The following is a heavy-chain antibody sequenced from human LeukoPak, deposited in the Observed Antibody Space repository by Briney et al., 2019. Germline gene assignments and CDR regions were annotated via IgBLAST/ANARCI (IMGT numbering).Heavy chain of an antibody. CDR2: ISSSSSTI. CDR1: GFTFSSYS. CDR3: ARDPRVAAAGTRSDYYYYGMDV. D-gene: IGHD6-13*01. Sequence: GGSLRLSCAASGFTFSSYSMNWVRQAAGKGLEWVSYISSSSSTIYYADSVKGRFTISRDNAKNSLYLQMNSLRAEDTAVYYCARDPRVAAAGTRSDYYYYGMDVWGQGTTVTVSS. J-gene: IGHJ6*02. V-gene: IGHV3-48*01.